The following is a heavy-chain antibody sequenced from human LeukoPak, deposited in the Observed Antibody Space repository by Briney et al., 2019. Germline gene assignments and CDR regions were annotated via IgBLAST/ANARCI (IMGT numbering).Heavy chain of an antibody. D-gene: IGHD6-13*01. CDR1: GGSFSGYY. V-gene: IGHV4-34*01. CDR2: INHSGST. J-gene: IGHJ6*03. Sequence: MTSETLSLTCAVYGGSFSGYYWSWIRQPPGKGLEWIGEINHSGSTNYNPSLKSRVTISVDTSKNQFSLKLSSVTAADTAVYYCASIAAEPVSFRYYYYMDVWGKGTTVTVSS. CDR3: ASIAAEPVSFRYYYYMDV.